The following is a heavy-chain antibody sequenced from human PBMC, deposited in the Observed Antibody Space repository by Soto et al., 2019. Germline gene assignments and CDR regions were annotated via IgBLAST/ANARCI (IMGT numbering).Heavy chain of an antibody. CDR1: GDSISSGDYY. V-gene: IGHV4-30-4*01. Sequence: TSETLSLSCTVSGDSISSGDYYWSWIRQPPGKGLEWIGYIYYSGSTYYNPSLKSRVIISVDMSKNQFSLKLSSVAAADTAVYYCAREYYSGSGNNFWGQGTLVTVSS. CDR3: AREYYSGSGNNF. D-gene: IGHD3-10*01. CDR2: IYYSGST. J-gene: IGHJ4*02.